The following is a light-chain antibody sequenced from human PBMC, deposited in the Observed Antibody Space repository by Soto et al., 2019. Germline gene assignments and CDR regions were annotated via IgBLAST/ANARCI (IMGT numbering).Light chain of an antibody. CDR3: QNYDSSPRS. CDR1: QGINSY. CDR2: AAS. V-gene: IGKV1-27*01. J-gene: IGKJ1*01. Sequence: DIQMTQSPSSLSASVGDRVTITCRASQGINSYLAWYQQKPGKVPKLLIYAASVLQSGVPSRFSGSGSGTDFTLTITSLQPEDVATYYCQNYDSSPRSFGQGTKVEIK.